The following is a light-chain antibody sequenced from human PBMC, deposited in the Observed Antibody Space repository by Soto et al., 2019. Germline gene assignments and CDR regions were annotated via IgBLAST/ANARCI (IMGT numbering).Light chain of an antibody. CDR3: QQSDSTPYS. CDR2: DAS. Sequence: IQLTQSPSSLSASVGDRVTITCRASQTISTYLNCYQQKPGKAPRLLIYDASSLLSGVPSRFSGSGSGTDFTLTIASLQPEDFSIYYCQQSDSTPYSFGQGTKV. CDR1: QTISTY. V-gene: IGKV1-39*01. J-gene: IGKJ2*03.